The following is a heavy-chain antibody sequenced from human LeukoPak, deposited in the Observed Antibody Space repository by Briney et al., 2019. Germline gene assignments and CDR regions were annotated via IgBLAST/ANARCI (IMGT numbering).Heavy chain of an antibody. CDR1: GYTFTTYA. D-gene: IGHD2-21*02. CDR2: INAGNGDT. Sequence: GASVKVSCKASGYTFTTYAMHWVRQAPGQRLEWMGWINAGNGDTKYSQKFQGRVTITRDTSATTTYMKLSSLRSTDTAVYYCARERGWGGLLRDALDIWGQGTMVAVSS. V-gene: IGHV1-3*01. J-gene: IGHJ3*02. CDR3: ARERGWGGLLRDALDI.